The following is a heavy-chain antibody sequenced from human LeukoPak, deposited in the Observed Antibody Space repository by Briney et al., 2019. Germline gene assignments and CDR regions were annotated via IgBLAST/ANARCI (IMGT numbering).Heavy chain of an antibody. Sequence: ASVKVSCKASGYTFTGYYMHWVRQAPGQGLEWMGWINPNSGGTNYAQKFQGRVTMTRDTSISTAYMELSRLRSDDTAVYYCARVREVRERVDAFDIWGQGTMVTVSS. J-gene: IGHJ3*02. V-gene: IGHV1-2*02. D-gene: IGHD2-21*01. CDR3: ARVREVRERVDAFDI. CDR2: INPNSGGT. CDR1: GYTFTGYY.